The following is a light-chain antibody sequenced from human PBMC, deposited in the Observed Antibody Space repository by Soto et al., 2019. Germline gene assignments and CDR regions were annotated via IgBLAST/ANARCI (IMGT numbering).Light chain of an antibody. CDR1: QSVASK. J-gene: IGKJ1*01. Sequence: EIVMTQSPATLSVSPGERATLSCRASQSVASKLAWYQQKPGQAPRLLIYGASTRATGIPATVSGDGSGTEFTLTISSLQSEDSAIYYCQHYYNWPRTFGQGTKVDIK. CDR2: GAS. V-gene: IGKV3-15*01. CDR3: QHYYNWPRT.